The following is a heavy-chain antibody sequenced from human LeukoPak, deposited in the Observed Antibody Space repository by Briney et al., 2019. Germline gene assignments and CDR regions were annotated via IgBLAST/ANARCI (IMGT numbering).Heavy chain of an antibody. Sequence: PSETLSLTCTVYGGSISSYYWSWIRQPPGKGLEWIGSIHYGGNTYYSPSLKSRVTISTDTSKNQFSLTLTSVTAADTAVYYCARSTRTFDYWGQGTLVTVSS. CDR1: GGSISSYY. CDR2: IHYGGNT. V-gene: IGHV4-59*12. CDR3: ARSTRTFDY. J-gene: IGHJ4*02.